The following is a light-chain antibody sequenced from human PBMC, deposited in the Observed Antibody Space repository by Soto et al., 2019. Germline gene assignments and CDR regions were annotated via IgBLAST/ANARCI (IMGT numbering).Light chain of an antibody. CDR3: QQSYSTPYT. CDR2: AAS. CDR1: QSISSY. V-gene: IGKV1-39*01. J-gene: IGKJ2*01. Sequence: DIQMTQSPSSLSASVGDRVTITCRASQSISSYLNWYQQKPGKAPKLLIYAASSLQSGVPSRFSGSGSGTDFPLTISSLQPEDVATYYCQQSYSTPYTFGQGTKLEI.